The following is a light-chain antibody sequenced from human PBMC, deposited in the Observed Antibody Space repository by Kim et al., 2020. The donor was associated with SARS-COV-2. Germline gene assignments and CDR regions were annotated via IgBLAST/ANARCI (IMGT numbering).Light chain of an antibody. V-gene: IGKV3-11*01. CDR1: QSVGTS. CDR3: HQRSDWPLT. CDR2: DAS. Sequence: EIVLTQSPATLSLSPGERASLSCRASQSVGTSLVWYQQKVGQAPRLLIYDASKRATDIPAKFSGSGSGTDFTLTISNLESEDFAVYYCHQRSDWPLTFGGGTKVE. J-gene: IGKJ4*01.